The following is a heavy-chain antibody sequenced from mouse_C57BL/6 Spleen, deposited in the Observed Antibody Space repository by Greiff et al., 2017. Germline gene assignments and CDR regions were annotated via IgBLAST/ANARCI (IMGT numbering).Heavy chain of an antibody. CDR3: TTHTTVVEENY. V-gene: IGHV14-4*01. CDR2: IDPENGDT. CDR1: GFNIKDDY. J-gene: IGHJ2*01. Sequence: VQLQQSGAELVRPGASVKLSCTASGFNIKDDYMHWVKQRPEQGLEWIGWIDPENGDTESASKVQGKATITADTSSNTAYLQLSSLTSEDTAVYYCTTHTTVVEENYWGQGTTRTVSS. D-gene: IGHD1-1*01.